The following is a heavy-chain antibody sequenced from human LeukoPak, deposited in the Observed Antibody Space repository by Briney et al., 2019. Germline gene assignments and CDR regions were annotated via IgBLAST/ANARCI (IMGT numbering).Heavy chain of an antibody. Sequence: GGSLRLSCTVSGFTFSKYWMRWVRQAPGKGLEWVASIDKDGREKRYVDSAEDRFTISRDNAKNSVYLQMTSLGAEDTAVYYCATYTQNFGAPGTDYWGQGTLVTVSS. CDR1: GFTFSKYW. J-gene: IGHJ4*02. CDR2: IDKDGREK. CDR3: ATYTQNFGAPGTDY. D-gene: IGHD3-10*01. V-gene: IGHV3-7*01.